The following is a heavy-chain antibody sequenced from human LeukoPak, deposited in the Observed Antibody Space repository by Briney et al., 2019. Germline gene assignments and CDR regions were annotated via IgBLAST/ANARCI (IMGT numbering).Heavy chain of an antibody. J-gene: IGHJ4*02. CDR3: AQMTPSNHPFDS. D-gene: IGHD2-2*01. CDR2: RGTSGDA. V-gene: IGHV3-23*01. Sequence: GGSLTLSCAVSIFMLSSYAMKWVRQARGRGLEWVSARGTSGDAYYGDSVQGRFIISRDNAKKTVYVQMSSLSIKDTAVYYCAQMTPSNHPFDSWGKGILVTVSS. CDR1: IFMLSSYA.